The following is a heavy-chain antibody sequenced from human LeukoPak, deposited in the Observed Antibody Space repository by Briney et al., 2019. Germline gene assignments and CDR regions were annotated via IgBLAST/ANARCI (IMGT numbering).Heavy chain of an antibody. CDR2: ISSSSSYI. J-gene: IGHJ3*02. V-gene: IGHV3-21*01. CDR3: ARGYPEFRYFDWLLSPVDAFDI. Sequence: PGGSLRLSCAASGFTFSSYSMNWVRQAPGKGLEWVSSISSSSSYIYYADSVKGRFTISRDNAKNTLYLQMNSLRAEDTAAYYCARGYPEFRYFDWLLSPVDAFDIWGQGTMVTVSS. D-gene: IGHD3-9*01. CDR1: GFTFSSYS.